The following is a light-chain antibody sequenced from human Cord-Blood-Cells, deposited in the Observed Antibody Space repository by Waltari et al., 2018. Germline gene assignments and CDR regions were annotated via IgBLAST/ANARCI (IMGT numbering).Light chain of an antibody. J-gene: IGLJ3*02. CDR2: GKN. CDR3: NSRDSSGNHWV. V-gene: IGLV3-19*01. Sequence: SSELTQDPAVSLALGQTVRLTGPGDSLTSYYASWYQQKPGHAPVLVIYGKNNRPSGIPDRFSGSSSGNTASLTITGAQAEDEADYYCNSRDSSGNHWVFGGGTKLTVL. CDR1: SLTSYY.